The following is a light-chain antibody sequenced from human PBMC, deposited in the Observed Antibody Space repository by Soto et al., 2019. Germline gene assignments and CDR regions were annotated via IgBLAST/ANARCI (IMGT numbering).Light chain of an antibody. CDR2: DAS. J-gene: IGKJ1*01. CDR3: QQSYNSPQT. CDR1: QGISSG. Sequence: AIQLTQSPSSLSASVGDRVTVTCRASQGISSGLAWYQQKPGKAPKVLIYDASSWAGGVPSRFTGSGSGTEFTLTINSLQPEDFATYSCQQSYNSPQTFGQGTKVDI. V-gene: IGKV1D-13*01.